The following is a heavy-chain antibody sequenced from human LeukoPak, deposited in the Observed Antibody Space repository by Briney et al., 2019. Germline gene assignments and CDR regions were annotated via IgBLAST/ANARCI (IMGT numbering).Heavy chain of an antibody. Sequence: GESLKISCKGSGYSFTSYWIGWVRQMPGKGLKWMGIIYPGDSDTRYSPSFQGQVTISADKSISTAYLQWSSLKASDTAMYYCAMSSQGYYYYYYMDVWGKGTTVTVSS. CDR2: IYPGDSDT. CDR1: GYSFTSYW. J-gene: IGHJ6*03. V-gene: IGHV5-51*01. CDR3: AMSSQGYYYYYYMDV. D-gene: IGHD3-10*01.